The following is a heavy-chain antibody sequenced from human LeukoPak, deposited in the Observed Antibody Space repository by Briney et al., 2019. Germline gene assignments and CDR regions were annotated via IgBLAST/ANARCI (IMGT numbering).Heavy chain of an antibody. V-gene: IGHV3-30*03. CDR2: ISYDGSNK. CDR1: GFTFSRYG. Sequence: GGSLRLSCAASGFTFSRYGMHWVREAPGKGLEWVAVISYDGSNKYYADSVKGRFTISRDNSKNTLYLQMNSLRAEDTAVYYCVRKNGLDYWGQGTLVTVSS. J-gene: IGHJ4*02. CDR3: VRKNGLDY.